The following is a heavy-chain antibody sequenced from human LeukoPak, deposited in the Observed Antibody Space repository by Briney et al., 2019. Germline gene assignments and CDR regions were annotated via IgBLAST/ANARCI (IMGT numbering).Heavy chain of an antibody. CDR3: AHMAIQWLGFDY. Sequence: SGPTLVKPTQTLRLTCTFSGFSLSTSGVGVGWIRQPPGKALEWLALIYWDDDKRYSPSLKSRLTITKDTSKNQVVLTMTNMDPVDPATYYCAHMAIQWLGFDYWGQGTLVTVSS. D-gene: IGHD6-19*01. V-gene: IGHV2-5*02. CDR1: GFSLSTSGVG. CDR2: IYWDDDK. J-gene: IGHJ4*02.